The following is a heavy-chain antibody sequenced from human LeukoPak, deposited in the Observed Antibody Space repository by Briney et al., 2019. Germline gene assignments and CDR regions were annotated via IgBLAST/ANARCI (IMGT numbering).Heavy chain of an antibody. J-gene: IGHJ3*02. CDR3: TTDLPPDYYDSRDSAFDI. CDR1: GFTFSSCW. V-gene: IGHV3-15*01. D-gene: IGHD3-22*01. CDR2: IKSKTDGGTT. Sequence: GGSLRLSCAASGFTFSSCWMTWVRQAPGKGLEWVGRIKSKTDGGTTDYAAPVKGRFTTSRDDSKNTLYLQMNSLKTEDTAVYYCTTDLPPDYYDSRDSAFDIWGQGTMVTVSS.